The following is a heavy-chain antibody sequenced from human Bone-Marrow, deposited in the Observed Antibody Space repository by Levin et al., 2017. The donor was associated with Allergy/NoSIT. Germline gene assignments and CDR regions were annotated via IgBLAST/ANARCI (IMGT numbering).Heavy chain of an antibody. D-gene: IGHD1-26*01. Sequence: PGGSLRLSCAASGFTFHYYDIHWVRQAPGKGLQWVALVYYEGSNIYYADAVKGRFTISRDNSKSTVYLQMNNLRDEDSAMYYCARRPGSSEPRTKTIKKYYFDYWGQGTRVTVSS. V-gene: IGHV3-30*12. CDR3: ARRPGSSEPRTKTIKKYYFDY. J-gene: IGHJ4*02. CDR2: VYYEGSNI. CDR1: GFTFHYYD.